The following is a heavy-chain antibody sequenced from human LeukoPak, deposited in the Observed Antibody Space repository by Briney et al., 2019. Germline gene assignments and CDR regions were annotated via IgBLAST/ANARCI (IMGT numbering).Heavy chain of an antibody. CDR1: SGSISNTGYF. CDR2: AHYSGST. CDR3: ARYYYGSGSYYNYFDY. D-gene: IGHD3-10*01. Sequence: SETLSLTCIVSSGSISNTGYFWSWTRQPPGKGLEWIASAHYSGSTYYNPSLKSRVTISLDTSKNQFSLKLSSVTAADTAVYYCARYYYGSGSYYNYFDYWGQGTLVTVSS. V-gene: IGHV4-39*07. J-gene: IGHJ4*02.